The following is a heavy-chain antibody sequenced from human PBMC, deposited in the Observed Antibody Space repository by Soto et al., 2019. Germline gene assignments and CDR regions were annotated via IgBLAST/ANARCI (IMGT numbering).Heavy chain of an antibody. J-gene: IGHJ4*02. CDR1: EESCIIHC. Sequence: ELLRIWCSGAEESCIIHCVSLMVKMHGKGLEWMGTLDPTDSYTNYSPSFQGHVTISPDKSINTAYLQWSSLKASDAAMYYCARHPSPSNPYCSSTSCYAFDLLGQGTLVSVSS. CDR2: LDPTDSYT. D-gene: IGHD2-2*01. V-gene: IGHV5-10-1*01. CDR3: ARHPSPSNPYCSSTSCYAFDL.